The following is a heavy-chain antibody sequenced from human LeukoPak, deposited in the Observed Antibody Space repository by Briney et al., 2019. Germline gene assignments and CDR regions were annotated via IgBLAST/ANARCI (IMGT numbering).Heavy chain of an antibody. CDR1: GFTVSSNY. Sequence: PGGSLRLSCAASGFTVSSNYMSWVRQAPGKGLEWVSVIYSGGSTYYADSVKGRFTISRDNSKNTLYLQMNSLRAEDTAVYYCANQVLWFGELSHFDYWGQGTLVTVSS. D-gene: IGHD3-10*01. CDR2: IYSGGST. J-gene: IGHJ4*02. CDR3: ANQVLWFGELSHFDY. V-gene: IGHV3-53*01.